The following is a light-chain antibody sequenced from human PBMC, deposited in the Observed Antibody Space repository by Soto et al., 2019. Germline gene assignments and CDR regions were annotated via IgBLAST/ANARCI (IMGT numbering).Light chain of an antibody. CDR3: QHYNSYSEA. CDR1: QTISSW. CDR2: KAS. J-gene: IGKJ1*01. V-gene: IGKV1-5*03. Sequence: DIQLTPSPSTLSGSVGDRVTITCRASQTISSWLAWYQQKPGKAPKLLIYKASTLKSGVPSRFSGSGSGTEFTLTISSLQPDDFATYYCQHYNSYSEAFGQGSKEDSK.